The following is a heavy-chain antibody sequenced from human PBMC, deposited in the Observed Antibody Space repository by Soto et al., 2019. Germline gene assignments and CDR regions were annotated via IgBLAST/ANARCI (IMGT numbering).Heavy chain of an antibody. CDR2: IWYDGSNK. CDR1: GFTFSSYG. J-gene: IGHJ5*02. CDR3: ARDMSSRDGWCFDP. Sequence: QVQLVESGGGVVQPGRSLRLSCAASGFTFSSYGMHWVRQAPGKGLEWVAVIWYDGSNKYYADSVKGRFTISRDNSKNTLYLQMNSLRAEDTAVYYCARDMSSRDGWCFDPWGQGTLVTVSS. V-gene: IGHV3-33*01. D-gene: IGHD2-8*02.